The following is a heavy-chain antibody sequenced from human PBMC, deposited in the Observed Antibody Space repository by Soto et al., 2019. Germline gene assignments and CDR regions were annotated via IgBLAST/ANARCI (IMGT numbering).Heavy chain of an antibody. Sequence: TSETLSLTCTVSGGSISSYYWSWIRQPPGKGLEWIGYIYYSGSTNYNPSLKSRVTISVDTSKNQFSLKLSSVTAADTAVYYCARGYYYDSSGYYIPIWGQGTLVTVS. CDR3: ARGYYYDSSGYYIPI. CDR1: GGSISSYY. D-gene: IGHD3-22*01. J-gene: IGHJ4*02. CDR2: IYYSGST. V-gene: IGHV4-59*01.